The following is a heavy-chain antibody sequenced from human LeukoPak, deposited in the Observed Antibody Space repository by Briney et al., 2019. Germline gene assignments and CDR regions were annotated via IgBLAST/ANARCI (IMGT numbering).Heavy chain of an antibody. V-gene: IGHV3-7*01. J-gene: IGHJ4*02. CDR1: GFTFSDYW. CDR3: ARRNWNDVWDF. CDR2: IKQDGSEK. Sequence: PGGSLRLSCAASGFTFSDYWMSWVRQAPGKGLEWVADIKQDGSEKHYEDSVKGRFTISRNNAKNSMYLQMDSLRDADTAVYYCARRNWNDVWDFWGQGTLVAVSS. D-gene: IGHD1-1*01.